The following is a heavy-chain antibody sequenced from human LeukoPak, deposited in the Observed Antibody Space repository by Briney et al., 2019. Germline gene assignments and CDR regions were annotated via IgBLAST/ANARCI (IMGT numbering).Heavy chain of an antibody. CDR3: ASQLVRGVPNYYYYGMDV. V-gene: IGHV1-69*06. J-gene: IGHJ6*02. Sequence: SVKVSCKASGGTFSSYAISWVRQAPGQGLEWMGGIIPIFGTANYAQKFQGRVTITADKSTSTAYMELSSLRSEDTAVYYCASQLVRGVPNYYYYGMDVWGQGTTVTVSS. D-gene: IGHD3-10*01. CDR2: IIPIFGTA. CDR1: GGTFSSYA.